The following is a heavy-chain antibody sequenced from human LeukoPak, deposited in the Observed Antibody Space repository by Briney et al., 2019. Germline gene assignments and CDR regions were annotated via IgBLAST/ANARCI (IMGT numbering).Heavy chain of an antibody. CDR1: GGSISSYY. CDR2: IYYSGST. J-gene: IGHJ4*02. Sequence: PSETLSLTCTVSGGSISSYYWSWIRQPPGKGLEWIGYIYYSGSTNYNPSLKSRVTISVDTSKNQFSLKLSSVTAADTAVYYCAGTYYYDSSGYYSYYFDYWGQGTLVTVSS. CDR3: AGTYYYDSSGYYSYYFDY. V-gene: IGHV4-59*08. D-gene: IGHD3-22*01.